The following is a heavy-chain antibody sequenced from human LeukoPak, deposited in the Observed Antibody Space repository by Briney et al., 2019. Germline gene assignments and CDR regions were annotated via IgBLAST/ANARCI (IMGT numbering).Heavy chain of an antibody. D-gene: IGHD5-24*01. Sequence: GRSLRLSCAASGFTFSSYGMHWVRQAPGKGLEWVAVIWYDGSNEYYADSVKGRFTISRDNSKNTLDLQMNSLRAEDTAVYYCARGGTKDGYNRLPFGYWGQGTLVTVSS. CDR2: IWYDGSNE. CDR1: GFTFSSYG. V-gene: IGHV3-33*01. J-gene: IGHJ4*02. CDR3: ARGGTKDGYNRLPFGY.